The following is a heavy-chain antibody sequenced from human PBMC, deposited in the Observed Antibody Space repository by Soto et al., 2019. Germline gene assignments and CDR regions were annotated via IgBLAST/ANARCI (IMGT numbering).Heavy chain of an antibody. V-gene: IGHV3-23*01. CDR3: AKEIFAAAYAATSAFDL. Sequence: PGGSLRLSCAASGFTFSSHAMGWLRQAPGTGPEWVAFVDGSGGDTSHADSVKGRFIISRDNSDNSLFLHMNSLRAEDTGRYFCAKEIFAAAYAATSAFDLWGQGTLVTVSS. CDR2: VDGSGGDT. J-gene: IGHJ4*02. D-gene: IGHD2-8*01. CDR1: GFTFSSHA.